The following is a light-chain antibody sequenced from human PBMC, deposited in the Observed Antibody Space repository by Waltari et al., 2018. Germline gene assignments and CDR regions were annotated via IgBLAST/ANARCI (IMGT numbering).Light chain of an antibody. V-gene: IGKV1-39*01. CDR3: QQSYSTPH. CDR2: AAS. J-gene: IGKJ3*01. Sequence: DIQMTQSPSSLSASVGDRVTITCRASQSISSYLNWYQQKPGKPPKLLIYAASSLQSGVPSRFSDSGSGTDFTLTISSLQPEDFATYYCQQSYSTPHFGPGTKVDIK. CDR1: QSISSY.